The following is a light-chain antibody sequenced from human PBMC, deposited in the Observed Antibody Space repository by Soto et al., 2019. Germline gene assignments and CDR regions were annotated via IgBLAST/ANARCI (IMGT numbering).Light chain of an antibody. CDR3: QQYHNLWT. CDR1: HYIYSN. V-gene: IGKV3-15*01. J-gene: IGKJ1*01. Sequence: EIVMTQSPATLSVSPGERATLSCTASHYIYSNVAWFQQRPGQAPRLLIYRASTRATGTPAMFTVSGSGTEFTLTITSLQSEDFALYYCQQYHNLWTFGQWTEVEIK. CDR2: RAS.